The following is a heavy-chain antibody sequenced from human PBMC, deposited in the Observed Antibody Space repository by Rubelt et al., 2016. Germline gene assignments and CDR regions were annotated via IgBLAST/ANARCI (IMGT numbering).Heavy chain of an antibody. CDR1: GFTVSSNY. CDR2: IYSGGST. D-gene: IGHD2-8*02. CDR3: ARSVRLVGDAFDI. Sequence: EVQLVESGGGLIQPGGSLRLSCAASGFTVSSNYMSWVRQAPGKGLEWVSVIYSGGSTYYADSVKGRFTISRDNSKNTLYLQMNSLRAEDTAVYYCARSVRLVGDAFDIWGQGTMVTVSS. J-gene: IGHJ3*02. V-gene: IGHV3-53*01.